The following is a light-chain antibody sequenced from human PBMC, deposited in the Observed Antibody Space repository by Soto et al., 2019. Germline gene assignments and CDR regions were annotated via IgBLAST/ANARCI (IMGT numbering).Light chain of an antibody. CDR1: RDIGDY. CDR2: DAS. J-gene: IGKJ2*01. CDR3: QQYHPVPMYT. Sequence: DVQMTQSPSSLSASVGDRVTITCQASRDIGDYLNWFQQKPGEAPKLLIYDASHLETGVPSRFSGSGSGTDFTFTISSLQPEDIATYYCQQYHPVPMYTFGQGTKLEMK. V-gene: IGKV1-33*01.